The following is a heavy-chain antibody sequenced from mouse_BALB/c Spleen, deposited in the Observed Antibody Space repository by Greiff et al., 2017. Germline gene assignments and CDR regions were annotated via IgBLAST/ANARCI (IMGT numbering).Heavy chain of an antibody. J-gene: IGHJ4*01. Sequence: EVMLVESGGGLVQPGGSRKLSCAASGFTFSSFGMHWVRQAPEKGLEWVAYISSGSSTIYYADTVKGRFTISRDNPKNTLFLQMTSLRSEDTAMYYCARSSGWLRAMDYWGQGTSVTVSS. CDR2: ISSGSSTI. D-gene: IGHD2-2*01. CDR1: GFTFSSFG. CDR3: ARSSGWLRAMDY. V-gene: IGHV5-17*02.